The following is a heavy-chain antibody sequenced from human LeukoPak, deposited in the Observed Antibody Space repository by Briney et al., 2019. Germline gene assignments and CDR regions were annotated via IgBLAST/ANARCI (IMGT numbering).Heavy chain of an antibody. CDR2: IYHSGST. Sequence: SETLSLTCAVSGGSISSGGYSWSWIRQLPGKGLEWIGYIYHSGSTYYNPSLKSRVTISVDRSKNQFSLKLSSVTAADTAVYYCARAGSSSYFGHWSYYYYYGMDVWGQGTTVTVSS. J-gene: IGHJ6*02. D-gene: IGHD6-13*01. CDR3: ARAGSSSYFGHWSYYYYYGMDV. CDR1: GGSISSGGYS. V-gene: IGHV4-30-2*01.